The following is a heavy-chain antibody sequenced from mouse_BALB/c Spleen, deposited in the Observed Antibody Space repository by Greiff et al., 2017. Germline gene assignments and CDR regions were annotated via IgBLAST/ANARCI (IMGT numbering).Heavy chain of an antibody. CDR3: ARVRRDEFAY. CDR1: GYSITSDYA. Sequence: DVKLQESGPGLVKPSQSLSLTCTVTGYSITSDYAWNWIRQFPGNKLEWMGYISYSGSTSYNPSLKSRISITRDTSKNQFFLQLNSVTTEDTATYYCARVRRDEFAYWGQGTLVTVSA. CDR2: ISYSGST. D-gene: IGHD2-14*01. V-gene: IGHV3-2*02. J-gene: IGHJ3*01.